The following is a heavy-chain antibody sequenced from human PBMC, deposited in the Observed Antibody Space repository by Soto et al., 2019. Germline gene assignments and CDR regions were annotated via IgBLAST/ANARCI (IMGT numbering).Heavy chain of an antibody. CDR1: GFTFSSYA. CDR2: ISYDGNNK. CDR3: ASAPTTVVTPYYFDY. J-gene: IGHJ4*02. D-gene: IGHD4-17*01. Sequence: QVRLVESGGGVVQPGRSLRLSCAASGFTFSSYAMHWVRQAPGKGLEWVAVISYDGNNKYYADSVKGRFTISRDNSKNTLYLQMNSLRAEDTAVYYCASAPTTVVTPYYFDYWGQGTLVTVSS. V-gene: IGHV3-30-3*01.